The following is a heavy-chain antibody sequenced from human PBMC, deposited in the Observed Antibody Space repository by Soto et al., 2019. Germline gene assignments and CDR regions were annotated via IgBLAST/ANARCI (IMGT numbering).Heavy chain of an antibody. D-gene: IGHD6-13*01. V-gene: IGHV1-2*02. J-gene: IGHJ6*02. CDR1: GYTFTGYY. Sequence: GASVKVSCKASGYTFTGYYMHWVRQAPGQGLEWMGWINPNSGGTNYAQKFQGRVTMTRDTSISTAYMELSRLRSDDTAVYYCARDQYSSSWYGMGNYYYYGMDVWGQGTTVTVSS. CDR2: INPNSGGT. CDR3: ARDQYSSSWYGMGNYYYYGMDV.